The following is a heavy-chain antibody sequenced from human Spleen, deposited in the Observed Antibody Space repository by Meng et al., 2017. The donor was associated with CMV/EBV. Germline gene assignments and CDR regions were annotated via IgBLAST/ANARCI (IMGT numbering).Heavy chain of an antibody. V-gene: IGHV1-46*01. CDR2: INPSTTTT. CDR3: ARGGGYPRSFDF. CDR1: GFTLTNYY. D-gene: IGHD5-12*01. J-gene: IGHJ4*02. Sequence: SKASGFTLTNYYIHWVRQAPGQGLDWMGIINPSTTTTTYAQNFQGRVTMTRDTSTSTVYMELSSLRSEDSAVYYCARGGGYPRSFDFWGQGTLVTVSS.